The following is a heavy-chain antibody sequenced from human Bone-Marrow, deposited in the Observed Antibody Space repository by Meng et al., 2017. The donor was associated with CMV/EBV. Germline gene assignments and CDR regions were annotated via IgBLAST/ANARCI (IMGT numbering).Heavy chain of an antibody. CDR1: VSSNSAT. CDR2: TYFRSKWYN. V-gene: IGHV6-1*01. J-gene: IGHJ5*02. Sequence: VSSNSATWNWIRQSPSRGLEWLGRTYFRSKWYNDYAPSVKSRITISPDTSKNQFSLQLTSVTPKDTAVYYCAREHCSGGDCLWFGPWGQGTLVTVSS. CDR3: AREHCSGGDCLWFGP. D-gene: IGHD2-15*01.